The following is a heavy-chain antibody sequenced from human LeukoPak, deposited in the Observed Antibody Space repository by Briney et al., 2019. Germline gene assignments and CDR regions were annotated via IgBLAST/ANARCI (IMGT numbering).Heavy chain of an antibody. J-gene: IGHJ4*02. V-gene: IGHV5-51*01. CDR1: GYSFTSYW. CDR2: IYPGDSDT. CDR3: ARGYYYDSSGYPMGPVDY. D-gene: IGHD3-22*01. Sequence: GESLKISCKGSGYSFTSYWIGWVRQMPGKGLEWMGIIYPGDSDTRYSPSFQGQVTISADKSISTAYLQWSSLKASDTAMYYCARGYYYDSSGYPMGPVDYWGQGTLVTVSS.